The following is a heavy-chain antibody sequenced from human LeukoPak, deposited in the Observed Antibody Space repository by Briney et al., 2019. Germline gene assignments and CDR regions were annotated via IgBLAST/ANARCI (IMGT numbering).Heavy chain of an antibody. J-gene: IGHJ5*02. V-gene: IGHV3-23*01. CDR1: GFTFREYS. CDR2: IRSNGGDT. D-gene: IGHD2-15*01. CDR3: AKGGYTTWFDP. Sequence: GGPLRLSCAASGFTFREYSMSWVRQAPGKGLEWVSNIRSNGGDTYYTDSVKGRFTISRDNSKNTLYLEMNSLRAEDTAVYYCAKGGYTTWFDPWGQGTLVTVSS.